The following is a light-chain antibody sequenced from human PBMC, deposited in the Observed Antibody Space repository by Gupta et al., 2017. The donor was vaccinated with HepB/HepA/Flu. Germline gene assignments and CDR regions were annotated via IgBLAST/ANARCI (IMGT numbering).Light chain of an antibody. CDR3: QQANSTPLT. CDR1: QGISSY. V-gene: IGKV1-39*01. J-gene: IGKJ4*01. CDR2: AAS. Sequence: DDHMTQSPSSLSAAAGDRVTITCRASQGISSYLNWYQQKPGKAPKLLIYAASSLQSGVPSRFSGSGSGTDFTLTISSLQPEDFATYFCQQANSTPLTFGGGTKVEIK.